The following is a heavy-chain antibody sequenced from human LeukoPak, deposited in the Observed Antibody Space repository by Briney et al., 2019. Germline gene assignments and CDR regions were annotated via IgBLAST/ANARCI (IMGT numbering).Heavy chain of an antibody. CDR1: GGTFSSYA. D-gene: IGHD4-23*01. CDR3: ARLGPHYGGNPDNWFDP. Sequence: ASVKVSRKASGGTFSSYAISWVRQAPGQGLEWMGGIIPIFGTANYAQKFQGRVTITADESTSTAYMELSSLRSEDTAVYYCARLGPHYGGNPDNWFDPWGQGTLVTVSS. V-gene: IGHV1-69*13. J-gene: IGHJ5*02. CDR2: IIPIFGTA.